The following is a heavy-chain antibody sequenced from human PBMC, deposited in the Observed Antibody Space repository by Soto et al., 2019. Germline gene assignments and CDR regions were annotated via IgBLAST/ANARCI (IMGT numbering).Heavy chain of an antibody. CDR3: ARPAEAGCSSTSCYASDYYYYMDV. D-gene: IGHD2-2*01. CDR1: GFTFSSYG. CDR2: IWYDGSNK. V-gene: IGHV3-33*01. J-gene: IGHJ6*03. Sequence: GGSLRLSCAASGFTFSSYGMHWVRQAPGKGLEWVAVIWYDGSNKYYADSVKGRFTISRDNSKNTLYLQMNSLRAEDTAVYYCARPAEAGCSSTSCYASDYYYYMDVWGKGTTVTVSS.